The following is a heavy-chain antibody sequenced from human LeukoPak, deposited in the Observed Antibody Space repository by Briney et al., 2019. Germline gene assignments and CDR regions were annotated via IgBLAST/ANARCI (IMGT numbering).Heavy chain of an antibody. Sequence: GGSLRLSCAASGFTFSNYAMHWVRQAPGKGLEWVAVISYDGSNKYYADSVKGRFTISRDNSKNTLYLQMNSLRAEDTAVYYCARELDYWGQGTLVTVSS. CDR1: GFTFSNYA. J-gene: IGHJ4*02. V-gene: IGHV3-30-3*01. CDR3: ARELDY. CDR2: ISYDGSNK.